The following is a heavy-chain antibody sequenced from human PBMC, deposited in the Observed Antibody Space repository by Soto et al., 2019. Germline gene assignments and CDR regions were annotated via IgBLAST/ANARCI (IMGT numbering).Heavy chain of an antibody. J-gene: IGHJ4*02. CDR3: ARYRREAVAGYTLDN. Sequence: SETLSLTCTVSGGSISSNYWTWIRQPPGKGLEWIGYVYNSGSTNYNPSLKSRVTISEDTSKSQFSPKVNSMTAADTAVYYCARYRREAVAGYTLDNWGQGILVTVSS. CDR1: GGSISSNY. CDR2: VYNSGST. V-gene: IGHV4-59*01. D-gene: IGHD6-13*01.